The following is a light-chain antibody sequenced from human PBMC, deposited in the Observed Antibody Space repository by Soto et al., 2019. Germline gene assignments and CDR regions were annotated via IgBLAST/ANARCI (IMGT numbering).Light chain of an antibody. V-gene: IGKV1-5*03. CDR2: KAS. CDR1: QNIRTW. Sequence: DIQISQSPSTLSASVGDRVTITCRASQNIRTWLAWYQQKPGKAPKLLIYKASSSDSGVPSRFSGSGSGTDFTLTISSLQTDDCATYYCQQYESGWTFGPVTKVEIK. CDR3: QQYESGWT. J-gene: IGKJ1*01.